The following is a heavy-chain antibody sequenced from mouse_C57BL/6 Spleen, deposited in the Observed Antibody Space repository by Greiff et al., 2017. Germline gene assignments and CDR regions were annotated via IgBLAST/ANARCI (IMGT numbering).Heavy chain of an antibody. CDR3: ASNYLFAY. CDR2: INPSTGGT. Sequence: EVQLQQSGPELVKPGASVKISCKASGYSFTGYYMNWVKQSPEKSLEWIGEINPSTGGTTYNQKFKAKATLTVDKSSSTAYMQLKSLTSEDSAVYCCASNYLFAYWGKGTLVTVSA. CDR1: GYSFTGYY. V-gene: IGHV1-42*01. J-gene: IGHJ3*01. D-gene: IGHD2-1*01.